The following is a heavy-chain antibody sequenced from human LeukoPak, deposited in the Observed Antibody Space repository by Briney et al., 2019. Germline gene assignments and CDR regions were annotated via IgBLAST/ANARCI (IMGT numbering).Heavy chain of an antibody. J-gene: IGHJ4*02. CDR2: FDPEDGET. Sequence: ASVKVSCKVSGYTLTELSMHWVRQAPGKGLEWVGGFDPEDGETIYAQKFQGRVTMTEDTSTDTVYMELSSLRSEDTAVYYCATPTPDYGGNSGYDFDYWGQGTLVTVSS. D-gene: IGHD4-23*01. V-gene: IGHV1-24*01. CDR1: GYTLTELS. CDR3: ATPTPDYGGNSGYDFDY.